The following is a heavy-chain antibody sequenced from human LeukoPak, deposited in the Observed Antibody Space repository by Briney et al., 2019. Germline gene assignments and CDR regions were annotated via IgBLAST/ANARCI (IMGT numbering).Heavy chain of an antibody. D-gene: IGHD2-21*02. Sequence: GGSLRLSCAASGFTFSSYSMNWVRQAPGKGLEWVSSISSSSSYIYYADSVKGRFTISRDNAKNSLYLQMTSLRAEDTAVYYCARDLTNCGGDCHDAFDIWGQGTMVTVSS. V-gene: IGHV3-21*01. CDR1: GFTFSSYS. CDR2: ISSSSSYI. CDR3: ARDLTNCGGDCHDAFDI. J-gene: IGHJ3*02.